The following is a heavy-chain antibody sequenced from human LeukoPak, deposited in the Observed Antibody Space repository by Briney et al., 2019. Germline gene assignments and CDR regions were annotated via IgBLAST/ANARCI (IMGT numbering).Heavy chain of an antibody. D-gene: IGHD4-17*01. J-gene: IGHJ4*02. V-gene: IGHV3-74*01. CDR1: GFTFSNYW. Sequence: GGSPRLSCAASGFTFSNYWMHSVRQAPGKGLVWVSRINSDGSSTTSADSVKGRFTISRDNAKNTLYLQMNSLRAEDTAVYYCAKGGATVIDYWGQGTLVTVSS. CDR2: INSDGSST. CDR3: AKGGATVIDY.